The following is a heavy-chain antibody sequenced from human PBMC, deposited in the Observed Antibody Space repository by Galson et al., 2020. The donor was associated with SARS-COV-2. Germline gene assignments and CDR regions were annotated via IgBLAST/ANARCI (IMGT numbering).Heavy chain of an antibody. V-gene: IGHV3-11*01. D-gene: IGHD4-17*01. CDR2: ISSSGTTI. CDR1: GFIFSDYY. CDR3: ARGTLRSRFDP. Sequence: GESLKISCAASGFIFSDYYMSWIRQAPGKGLEWVSSISSSGTTIYYADSVKGRFTISRDNAKNSLYLQMNSLRADDTAVYYCARGTLRSRFDPWGQGTLVTVSS. J-gene: IGHJ5*02.